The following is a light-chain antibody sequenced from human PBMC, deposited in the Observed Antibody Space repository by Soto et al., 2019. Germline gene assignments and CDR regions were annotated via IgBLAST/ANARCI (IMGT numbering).Light chain of an antibody. J-gene: IGKJ1*01. CDR3: HQRQSWPRT. CDR1: QSVGTY. Sequence: EIVLTQSPATLSLSPGERATLSCGASQSVGTYLAWYQQKPGQAPRLLIYDASIRATGIPARFSASGSGTDFTLTISDVQPEDFALYYCHQRQSWPRTFGQGTKVDIK. CDR2: DAS. V-gene: IGKV3-11*01.